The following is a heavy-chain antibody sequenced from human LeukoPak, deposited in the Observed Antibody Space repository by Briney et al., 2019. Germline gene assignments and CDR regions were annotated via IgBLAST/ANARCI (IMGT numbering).Heavy chain of an antibody. J-gene: IGHJ4*02. D-gene: IGHD3-3*01. CDR1: GFTFSSYA. Sequence: GGSLRLSCAASGFTFSSYAMSWVRQAPGKGLEWVASIKNDGSEKYYVDSVRGRYTISRDNTRNSLYLQMSSLRAEDTAVYYCATDRGWRTSGYYLYYFEYWGQGTLVTFSS. V-gene: IGHV3-7*01. CDR3: ATDRGWRTSGYYLYYFEY. CDR2: IKNDGSEK.